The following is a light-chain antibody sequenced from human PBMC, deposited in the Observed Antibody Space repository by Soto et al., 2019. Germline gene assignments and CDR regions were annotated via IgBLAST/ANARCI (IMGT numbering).Light chain of an antibody. Sequence: QSALTQPASVSGSPGHSITNSCTGTSSDVGGYNYVSWYQQHPGKAPKLMIYEVSNRPSGVSNRFSGSKSGNTASLTISGLQAEDEADYYCSSYTSSSTLVFGTATKLTVL. CDR3: SSYTSSSTLV. V-gene: IGLV2-14*01. CDR1: SSDVGGYNY. J-gene: IGLJ1*01. CDR2: EVS.